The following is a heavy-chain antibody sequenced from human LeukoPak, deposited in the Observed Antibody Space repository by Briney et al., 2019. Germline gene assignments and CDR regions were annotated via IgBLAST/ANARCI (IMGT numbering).Heavy chain of an antibody. CDR1: GYTFASYD. D-gene: IGHD3-3*01. V-gene: IGHV1-8*03. CDR2: MNPNGGNT. CDR3: ARGIRHPYYDFWSGYYN. Sequence: ASVKVSCKASGYTFASYDINWVRQATGQGLEWMGWMNPNGGNTGYAQKFQGRVTITRNTSISTAYMELSSLRSEDTAVYYCARGIRHPYYDFWSGYYNWGQGTLVAVSS. J-gene: IGHJ4*02.